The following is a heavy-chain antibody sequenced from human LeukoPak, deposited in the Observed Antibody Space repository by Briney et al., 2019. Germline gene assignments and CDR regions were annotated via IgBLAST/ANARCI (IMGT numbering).Heavy chain of an antibody. J-gene: IGHJ4*02. CDR2: IIPIFGTA. V-gene: IGHV1-69*13. CDR3: ARRLPIVGADEYYFDY. Sequence: ASVKVSCKASGGTFSSYAISWVRQAPGQGLEWMGGIIPIFGTANYAQKFQGRVTITADESTSTAYMELSSLRSEDTAVYYCARRLPIVGADEYYFDYWGQGTLVTVSS. D-gene: IGHD1-26*01. CDR1: GGTFSSYA.